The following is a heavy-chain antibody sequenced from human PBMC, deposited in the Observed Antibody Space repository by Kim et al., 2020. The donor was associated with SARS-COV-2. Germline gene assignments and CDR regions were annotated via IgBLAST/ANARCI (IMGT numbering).Heavy chain of an antibody. CDR3: AKDRAAAAGTGQFDY. J-gene: IGHJ4*02. Sequence: SVKGRFTSSRDSSQNTVFLQVTSLRDDDTAVYYCAKDRAAAAGTGQFDYWGQGTLVTVSS. D-gene: IGHD6-13*01. V-gene: IGHV3-23*01.